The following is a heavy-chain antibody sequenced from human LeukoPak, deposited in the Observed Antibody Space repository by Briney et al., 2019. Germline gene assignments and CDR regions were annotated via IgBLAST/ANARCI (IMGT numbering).Heavy chain of an antibody. CDR1: GGSISSYY. CDR3: ARIEVSYYYGMDV. Sequence: PSETLSLTCTVSGGSISSYYWSWIRQPPGKGLEWIGYIYYSGSTNYNPSLKSRVTISVDTSKNQFSLKLSSVTAADTAVYYCARIEVSYYYGMDVWGQGTTVTISS. V-gene: IGHV4-59*08. CDR2: IYYSGST. J-gene: IGHJ6*02.